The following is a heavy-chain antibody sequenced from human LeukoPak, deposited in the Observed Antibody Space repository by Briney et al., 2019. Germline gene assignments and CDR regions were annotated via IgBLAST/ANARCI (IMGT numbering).Heavy chain of an antibody. D-gene: IGHD3-3*01. CDR3: ARGPDFWSGYYLDAFDI. CDR2: MNPNSGNT. V-gene: IGHV1-8*01. CDR1: GYTFTSYD. J-gene: IGHJ3*02. Sequence: ASVKVSCKASGYTFTSYDINWVRQATGQGLEWMGWMNPNSGNTGYAQKFQGRVTMTRNTSISTAYMELSSLRFEDTAVYYCARGPDFWSGYYLDAFDIWGQGTMVTVSS.